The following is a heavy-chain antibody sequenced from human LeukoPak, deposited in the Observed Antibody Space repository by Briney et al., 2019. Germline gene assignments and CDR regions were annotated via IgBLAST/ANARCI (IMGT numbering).Heavy chain of an antibody. J-gene: IGHJ6*02. Sequence: PSQTLSLTCTVSGGSISSGSYYWSWIRQPAGKTLEWIGRIYTSGNTNCNPSLKSRVTISVETSKNQFSLKLSSVTVADTAVYYCAAVADTADYYGMDVWGQGTTVTVSS. D-gene: IGHD6-19*01. CDR3: AAVADTADYYGMDV. CDR2: IYTSGNT. V-gene: IGHV4-61*02. CDR1: GGSISSGSYY.